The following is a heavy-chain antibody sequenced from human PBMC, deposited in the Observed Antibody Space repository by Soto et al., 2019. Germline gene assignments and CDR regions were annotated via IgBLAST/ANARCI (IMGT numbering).Heavy chain of an antibody. Sequence: ASVKVSCKASGYTFSNYALHWVRQAPGQRLEWMGWVNTGTGNTKYSQAFQGRVTITRDTAARKAYMELSSLTSEDTAVYDCARNYDARYHYYYAVDVWG. CDR2: VNTGTGNT. V-gene: IGHV1-3*03. D-gene: IGHD5-12*01. CDR1: GYTFSNYA. J-gene: IGHJ6*02. CDR3: ARNYDARYHYYYAVDV.